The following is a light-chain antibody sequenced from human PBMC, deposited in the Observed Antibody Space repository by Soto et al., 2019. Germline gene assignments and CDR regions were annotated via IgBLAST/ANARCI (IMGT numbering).Light chain of an antibody. Sequence: QSVLTQPASVSGSPGQSITISCTGTSSDIGSFNLVSWYQQHPGKAPKLIISEVTKRPSGVSNRFSGSKSANTASLTISGLLAEDEADYYCCSYAASITVLFGGGTKLT. V-gene: IGLV2-23*02. CDR2: EVT. CDR3: CSYAASITVL. J-gene: IGLJ2*01. CDR1: SSDIGSFNL.